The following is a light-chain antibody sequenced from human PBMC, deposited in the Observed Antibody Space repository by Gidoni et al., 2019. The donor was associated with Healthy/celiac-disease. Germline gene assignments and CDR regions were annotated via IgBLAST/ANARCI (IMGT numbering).Light chain of an antibody. Sequence: DIQMTQSPSSLSASVVDRVTITCRASQSISSYLNWYQQKPGKAPKLLIYAESSLQSGVPSRFSGSGSGTDFTLTISSLQPEDFATYYCQQSYSTPITFGQGTRLEIK. CDR2: AES. J-gene: IGKJ5*01. V-gene: IGKV1-39*01. CDR1: QSISSY. CDR3: QQSYSTPIT.